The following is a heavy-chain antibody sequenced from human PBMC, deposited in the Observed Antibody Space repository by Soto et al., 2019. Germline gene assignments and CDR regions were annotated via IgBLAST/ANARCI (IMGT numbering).Heavy chain of an antibody. J-gene: IGHJ6*02. CDR2: IIPIFGTA. CDR1: GATFSSYA. CDR3: ARDGSGYRSRASPMDV. V-gene: IGHV1-69*01. Sequence: QVQLVQSGAEVKQPGSSVKVSCKASGATFSSYAISWVRHAPGPGLEWMGGIIPIFGTANYAQKFQGRVTITADESTSTAYMELSSLRSEDTAVYYCARDGSGYRSRASPMDVWGPGIKVTVSS. D-gene: IGHD3-22*01.